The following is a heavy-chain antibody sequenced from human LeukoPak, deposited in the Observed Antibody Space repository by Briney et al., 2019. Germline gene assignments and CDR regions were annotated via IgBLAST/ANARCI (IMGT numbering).Heavy chain of an antibody. CDR2: IGGSDGRT. Sequence: PGGSLRLSCAASGFTFSTYAMSWVRQAPGKGLEWVSLIGGSDGRTRYADSVKGRFTISRDNSKNTLYQEMNSLRAEDTAVYYCAKDSSSYDWGYMDVWGKGTTVTISS. J-gene: IGHJ6*03. CDR3: AKDSSSYDWGYMDV. D-gene: IGHD3-22*01. V-gene: IGHV3-23*01. CDR1: GFTFSTYA.